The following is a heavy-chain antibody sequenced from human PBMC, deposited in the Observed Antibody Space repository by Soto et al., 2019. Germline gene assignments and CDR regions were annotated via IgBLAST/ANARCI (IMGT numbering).Heavy chain of an antibody. J-gene: IGHJ5*02. V-gene: IGHV4-59*12. Sequence: SETLSLTCTVSGGSISSYYWSWIRQPPGKGLEWIGYIYYNGSTNYNPSLKSRVTISVDTSKNQFSLKLSSVTAADTAVYYCASGGTIEMATISWFDPWGQGTLVTVSS. CDR1: GGSISSYY. CDR2: IYYNGST. CDR3: ASGGTIEMATISWFDP. D-gene: IGHD5-12*01.